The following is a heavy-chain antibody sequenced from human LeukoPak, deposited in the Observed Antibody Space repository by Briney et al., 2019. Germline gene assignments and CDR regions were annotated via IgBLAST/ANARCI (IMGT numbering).Heavy chain of an antibody. CDR2: IKQDGSEK. V-gene: IGHV3-7*01. CDR3: GRTGRVENAFDI. CDR1: GFTFSSYW. J-gene: IGHJ3*02. Sequence: GGSLRLSCAASGFTFSSYWMSWVRQAPGKGLEWVANIKQDGSEKYYVDSVKGRFTISRDNAKNSLYLQMNRLRAEETAVYYCGRTGRVENAFDIWGQGTMVTVSS.